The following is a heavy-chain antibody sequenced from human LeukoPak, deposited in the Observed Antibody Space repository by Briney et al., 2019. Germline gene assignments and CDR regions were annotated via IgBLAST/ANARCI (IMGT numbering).Heavy chain of an antibody. J-gene: IGHJ4*02. V-gene: IGHV3-20*04. Sequence: GGSLRLSCAASGFTFDDYGMSWVRQAPGKGLEWVSGINWNGGSTGYADSVKGRFTISRDNAKNSLYLQMNSLRAEDTALYYCARAPPWQRPLASGLEYGDYYWGAYFDYWGQGTLVTVSS. CDR3: ARAPPWQRPLASGLEYGDYYWGAYFDY. CDR1: GFTFDDYG. D-gene: IGHD4-17*01. CDR2: INWNGGST.